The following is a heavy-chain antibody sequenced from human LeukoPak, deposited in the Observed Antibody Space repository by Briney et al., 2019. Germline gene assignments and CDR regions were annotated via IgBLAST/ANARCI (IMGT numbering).Heavy chain of an antibody. D-gene: IGHD3-10*02. Sequence: GGSLRLSCAASGFTFSSYAMSWVRQAPGKGLEWVSAISGSGGSTFYADSVKGRFTISRDNAKNSLYLQMNSLRAEDTAVYYCAELGITMIGGVWGKGTTVTISS. V-gene: IGHV3-23*01. CDR3: AELGITMIGGV. J-gene: IGHJ6*04. CDR1: GFTFSSYA. CDR2: ISGSGGST.